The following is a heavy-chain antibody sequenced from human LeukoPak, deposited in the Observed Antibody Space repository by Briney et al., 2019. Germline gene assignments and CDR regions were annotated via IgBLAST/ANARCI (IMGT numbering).Heavy chain of an antibody. CDR1: GFTFSSYA. J-gene: IGHJ6*02. Sequence: PGRSLRLSCAASGFTFSSYAMHWVRQAAGKGLEWVAVISYGGSNKYYADSVKGRFTISRDNSKNTLYLQMNSLRAEDTAVYYGARDRMVRGAVYYYGMDVWGQGTTVTVSS. CDR2: ISYGGSNK. D-gene: IGHD3-10*01. V-gene: IGHV3-30*04. CDR3: ARDRMVRGAVYYYGMDV.